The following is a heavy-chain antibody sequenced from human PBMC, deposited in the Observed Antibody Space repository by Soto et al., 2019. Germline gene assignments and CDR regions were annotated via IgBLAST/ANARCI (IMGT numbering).Heavy chain of an antibody. Sequence: ASVKVSCKASGGTFSSYAISWVRQAPGQGLEWMGGIIPIFGTANYAQKFQGRVTITADESTRTAYMELSSLRSEDTAVYYCPGRAEPNGWNGFGADKYYFDFWGQGTLVTV. D-gene: IGHD1-1*01. V-gene: IGHV1-69*13. J-gene: IGHJ4*02. CDR2: IIPIFGTA. CDR1: GGTFSSYA. CDR3: PGRAEPNGWNGFGADKYYFDF.